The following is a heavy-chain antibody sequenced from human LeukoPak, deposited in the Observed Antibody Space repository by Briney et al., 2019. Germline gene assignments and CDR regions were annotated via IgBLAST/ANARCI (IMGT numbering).Heavy chain of an antibody. CDR3: AIDLPPFVVVPAAGAFDI. J-gene: IGHJ3*02. CDR1: VFTFSSYS. D-gene: IGHD2-2*01. CDR2: ISSSSCYI. Sequence: GGSLRLSCAASVFTFSSYSMNWVRQAPGKGLEWVASISSSSCYIYYADPVKGRFTNSRDNAKNSMYLQMNSLRAEDTAVYYCAIDLPPFVVVPAAGAFDIWGQGTMVTVSS. V-gene: IGHV3-21*01.